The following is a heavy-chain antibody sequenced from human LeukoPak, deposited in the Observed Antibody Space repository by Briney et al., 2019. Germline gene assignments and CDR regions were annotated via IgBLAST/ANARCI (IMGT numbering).Heavy chain of an antibody. V-gene: IGHV1-46*01. CDR1: GYTFTSYY. D-gene: IGHD3-3*01. Sequence: GASVKVSCKASGYTFTSYYMHWVRQAPGQGLEWMGIINPSGGSTSYAQKFQGRVTMTRDTSTSTVYMELSSLRSEDTAVYYCARVPPILEWLSSPFGPWGQGTLVTVSS. J-gene: IGHJ5*02. CDR3: ARVPPILEWLSSPFGP. CDR2: INPSGGST.